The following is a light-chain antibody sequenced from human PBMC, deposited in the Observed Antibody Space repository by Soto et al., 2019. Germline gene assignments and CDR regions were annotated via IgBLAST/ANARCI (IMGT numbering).Light chain of an antibody. J-gene: IGLJ2*01. Sequence: QSALTQPASVSGSPGQSITISCTETSSDVGGYNYVSWYQQHPGKAPKLMIYDVSNRPSGVSNRFSGSKSGNTASLTISGLQAEDEADYYCSSYTSSSTVFGGGTNLTVL. CDR3: SSYTSSSTV. CDR2: DVS. V-gene: IGLV2-14*01. CDR1: SSDVGGYNY.